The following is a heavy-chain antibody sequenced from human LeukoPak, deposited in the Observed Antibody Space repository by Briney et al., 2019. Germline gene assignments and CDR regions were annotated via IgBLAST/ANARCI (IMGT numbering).Heavy chain of an antibody. CDR3: ARTLWEVTLDTWLWYFDY. D-gene: IGHD2-8*02. V-gene: IGHV4-38-2*01. Sequence: GSLRLSCAASGFTFSNAWMSWVRQPPGKGLEWIGSIYYSGSTYYNPSLKSRVTISVDTSKNQFSLKLSSVTAADTAVYYCARTLWEVTLDTWLWYFDYWGQGTLVTVSS. CDR2: IYYSGST. J-gene: IGHJ4*02. CDR1: GFTFSNAW.